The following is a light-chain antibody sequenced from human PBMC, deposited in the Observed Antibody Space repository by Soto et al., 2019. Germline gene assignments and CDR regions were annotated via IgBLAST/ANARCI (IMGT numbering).Light chain of an antibody. CDR2: EGS. CDR1: QSVSSY. Sequence: DIVLTQSPATLSLSPGQTATLSCRASQSVSSYLAWYQQKAGQAPRLLIYEGSNRATGIPTRFSGSGSGTDFTLTISGLEPEDFAVYYCQQRNNWPWTFGQGTRLEIK. J-gene: IGKJ5*01. V-gene: IGKV3-11*01. CDR3: QQRNNWPWT.